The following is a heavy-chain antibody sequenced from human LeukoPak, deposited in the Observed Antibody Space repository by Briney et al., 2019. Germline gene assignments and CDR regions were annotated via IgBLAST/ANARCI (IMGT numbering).Heavy chain of an antibody. CDR3: ARDSGYSSGWSPFDY. J-gene: IGHJ4*02. D-gene: IGHD6-19*01. CDR1: GFTVSSNY. Sequence: GGSLRLSCAASGFTVSSNYMSWVRQAPGKGLEWVSVIYSGGSTYYADSVKGRFTISRDNAKNSLYLQMNSLRAEDTAVYYCARDSGYSSGWSPFDYWGQGTLVTVSS. CDR2: IYSGGST. V-gene: IGHV3-53*01.